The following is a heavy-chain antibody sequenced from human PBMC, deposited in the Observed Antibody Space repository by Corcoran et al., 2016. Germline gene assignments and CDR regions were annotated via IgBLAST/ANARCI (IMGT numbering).Heavy chain of an antibody. Sequence: EVQLVEYGGGLVKPGGSLRLSCAASGFTFNNAWMTWVRQAPGKGREWVGRIKSITDGGTTDYTAPEKGRFTITRDASRNTLYLQMNSLKSQDTAVYYCTTIVTPTGGAFDLWGQGTMVTSSS. CDR2: IKSITDGGTT. V-gene: IGHV3-15*01. J-gene: IGHJ3*01. CDR1: GFTFNNAW. CDR3: TTIVTPTGGAFDL. D-gene: IGHD1-1*01.